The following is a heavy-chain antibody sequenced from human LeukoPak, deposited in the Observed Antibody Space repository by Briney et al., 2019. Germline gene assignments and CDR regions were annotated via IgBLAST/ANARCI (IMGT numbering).Heavy chain of an antibody. V-gene: IGHV4-39*01. Sequence: SETLSLTCSVSGGSISSSSYYWGWIRQPPGKGLEWIGSMYNVGSTYYNPSLKSRVTISGDSSENQFSLKLSSVTAADTAVYYCARYVVYGSGKYYFDYWGQGTLVTVSS. D-gene: IGHD3-10*01. CDR1: GGSISSSSYY. J-gene: IGHJ4*02. CDR2: MYNVGST. CDR3: ARYVVYGSGKYYFDY.